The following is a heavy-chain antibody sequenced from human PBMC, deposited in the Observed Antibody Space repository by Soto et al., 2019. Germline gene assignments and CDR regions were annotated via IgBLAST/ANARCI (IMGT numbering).Heavy chain of an antibody. CDR1: GGSFSSSSHY. J-gene: IGHJ4*02. CDR2: MFYFGST. Sequence: PSETLSLTCTVFGGSFSSSSHYWGWIRQPPGKGLEWLGTMFYFGSTYYNTSLKSRVTISVDTSKNQFSLKLSSVTAADTAVYYCARAPGDYFDYWGQGTLVTVSS. CDR3: ARAPGDYFDY. V-gene: IGHV4-39*07.